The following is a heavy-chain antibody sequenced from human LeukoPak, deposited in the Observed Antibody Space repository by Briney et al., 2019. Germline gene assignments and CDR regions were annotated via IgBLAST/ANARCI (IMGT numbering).Heavy chain of an antibody. D-gene: IGHD2-2*01. V-gene: IGHV5-51*01. J-gene: IGHJ3*02. CDR1: GYSFTSYW. CDR3: ARLTGYCSSTSCYPGAFGI. CDR2: IYPGDSDT. Sequence: GESLKISCKGSGYSFTSYWIGWVRQMPGKGLEWMGIIYPGDSDTRYRPSFQDQVTISADKSISTAYLQWSSLKASDTAMYYCARLTGYCSSTSCYPGAFGIWGQGTMVTVSS.